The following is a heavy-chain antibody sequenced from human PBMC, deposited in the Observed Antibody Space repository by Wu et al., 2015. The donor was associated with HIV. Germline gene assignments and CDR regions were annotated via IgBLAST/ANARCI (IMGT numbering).Heavy chain of an antibody. D-gene: IGHD7-27*01. CDR1: GYTFTSYY. CDR2: INPSGGST. CDR3: ARGPITGDLLAISAFDI. V-gene: IGHV1-46*03. Sequence: QVQLVQSGAEVKKPGASVKVSCKASGYTFTSYYMHWVRQAPGQGLEWMGIINPSGGSTSYAQKFQGRVTMTRDTSTSTVYMELSSLRSEDTAVYYCARGPITGDLLAISAFDIWGQGTMVTVSS. J-gene: IGHJ3*02.